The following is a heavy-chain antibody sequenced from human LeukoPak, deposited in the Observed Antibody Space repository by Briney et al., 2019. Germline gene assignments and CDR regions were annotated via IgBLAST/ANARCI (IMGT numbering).Heavy chain of an antibody. CDR2: IHRGGNT. V-gene: IGHV3-66*01. Sequence: GGSLRLSCAASGFTVSGNYMSWVRQAPGKGLEWLSVIHRGGNTYNADSVKGRFTISRDSSKNTVFLQMDSLRAEDTAVYYCARDPGYGLGVDYGDYWGQGTLVTVSS. D-gene: IGHD3-10*01. CDR1: GFTVSGNY. CDR3: ARDPGYGLGVDYGDY. J-gene: IGHJ4*02.